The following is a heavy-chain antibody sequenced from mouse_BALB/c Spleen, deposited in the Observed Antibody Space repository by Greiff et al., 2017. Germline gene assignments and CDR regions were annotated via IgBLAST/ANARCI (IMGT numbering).Heavy chain of an antibody. J-gene: IGHJ1*01. CDR1: GYAFSSYW. Sequence: VQLQQSGAELVRPGSSVKISCKASGYAFSSYWMNWVKQRPGQGLEWIGQIYPGDGDTNYNGKFKGKATLTADKSSSTAYMQLSSLTSEDSAVYFCARDHYYGSSYPYWYFDVWGAGTTVTVSS. CDR3: ARDHYYGSSYPYWYFDV. V-gene: IGHV1-80*01. D-gene: IGHD1-1*01. CDR2: IYPGDGDT.